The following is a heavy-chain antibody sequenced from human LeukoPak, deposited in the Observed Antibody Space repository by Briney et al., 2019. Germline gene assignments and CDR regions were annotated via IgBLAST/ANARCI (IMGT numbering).Heavy chain of an antibody. CDR1: GYSFTSYW. V-gene: IGHV5-51*01. CDR2: IYPGDSDA. D-gene: IGHD3-3*01. CDR3: ARGGLYYDFWSGYYGSAYYFDY. Sequence: GESLQISCKGSGYSFTSYWIGWGRQMPGKGLEWMGIIYPGDSDARYSPSFQGQVTISADKSISTAYLQWSSLKASDTAMYYCARGGLYYDFWSGYYGSAYYFDYWGQGTLVTVSS. J-gene: IGHJ4*02.